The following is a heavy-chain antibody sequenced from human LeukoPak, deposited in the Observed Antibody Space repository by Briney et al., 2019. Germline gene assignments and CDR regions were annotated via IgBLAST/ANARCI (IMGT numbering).Heavy chain of an antibody. CDR1: GFTFSSFW. CDR2: IRWDDER. V-gene: IGHV3-7*01. Sequence: GGSLRLSCSASGFTFSSFWMGWVRQAPGKGLEWVASIRWDDERHHVDSVTGRFSVSRDNAKNSLYLQMNSLRAEDTAVYFCSRITTKGYFEYWGQGALVTVSS. J-gene: IGHJ4*02. D-gene: IGHD1-1*01. CDR3: SRITTKGYFEY.